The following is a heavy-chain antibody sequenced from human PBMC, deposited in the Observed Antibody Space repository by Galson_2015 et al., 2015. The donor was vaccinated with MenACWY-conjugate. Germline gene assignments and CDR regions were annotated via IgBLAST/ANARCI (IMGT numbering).Heavy chain of an antibody. V-gene: IGHV3-21*01. CDR3: ARGKGSGSFPYCFDY. J-gene: IGHJ4*02. CDR2: ISSGSSYI. CDR1: GFKFSLYS. D-gene: IGHD3-22*01. Sequence: SLRLSCAAAGFKFSLYSMNWVRQAPGKGLEWVSSISSGSSYIYYADSVKGRFTISRDNANNSLHLQLNSLRVEDTALYYCARGKGSGSFPYCFDYWGQGVMVAVSS.